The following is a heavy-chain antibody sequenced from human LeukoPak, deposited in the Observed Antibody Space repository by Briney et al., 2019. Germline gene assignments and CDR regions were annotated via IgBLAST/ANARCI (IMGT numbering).Heavy chain of an antibody. J-gene: IGHJ4*02. Sequence: MASETLSLTCSVSGGSITKNGYYWGWIRQSPETGLEWIGSMHYSGSTYYNPSLNSRVTISVDTSKNQLSLKLTSVTAADTAVYYCCGSGWFAGPFGYWGQGALVTVSS. CDR1: GGSITKNGYY. V-gene: IGHV4-39*07. D-gene: IGHD6-19*01. CDR2: MHYSGST. CDR3: CGSGWFAGPFGY.